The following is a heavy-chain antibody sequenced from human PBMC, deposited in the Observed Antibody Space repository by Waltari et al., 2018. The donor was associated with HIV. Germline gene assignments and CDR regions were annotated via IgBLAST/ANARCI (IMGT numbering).Heavy chain of an antibody. D-gene: IGHD6-19*01. Sequence: EVQLLESGGGLVQPGGSLRLSCAASGFTFSSYAMSWVRPAPGKGLEWVSAISGSGGSTYYADSVKGRFTISRDNSKNTLYLQMNSLRAEDTAVYYCAKRIAVAGDYYYYGMDVWGQGTTVTVSS. CDR2: ISGSGGST. V-gene: IGHV3-23*01. CDR1: GFTFSSYA. CDR3: AKRIAVAGDYYYYGMDV. J-gene: IGHJ6*02.